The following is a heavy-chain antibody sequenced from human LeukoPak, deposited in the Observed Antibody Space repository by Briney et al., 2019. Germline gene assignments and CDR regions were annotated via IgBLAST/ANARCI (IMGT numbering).Heavy chain of an antibody. CDR3: SKFSYSDILTGYAWVNYFDY. CDR2: ISGSGGST. J-gene: IGHJ4*02. Sequence: PGGSLRLSCAASGVTFSSYAMSWVRQAPGKGLEWVSAISGSGGSTYYADSAKGRFTISRDNSKNTLYPQMNSPRAEDTAVYYCSKFSYSDILTGYAWVNYFDYWGQGTLVTASS. D-gene: IGHD3-9*01. V-gene: IGHV3-23*01. CDR1: GVTFSSYA.